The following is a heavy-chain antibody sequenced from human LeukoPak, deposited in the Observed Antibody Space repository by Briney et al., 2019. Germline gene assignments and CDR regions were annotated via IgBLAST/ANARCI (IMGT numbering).Heavy chain of an antibody. J-gene: IGHJ4*02. Sequence: GGSLRLSCAASGFAFSSYSMNWVRQAPGKGLEWVSYISSSSSTIYYADSVKGRFTISGDNAKNSLYLQMNSLRAEDTAVCYCARVAVAGTDWGQGTLVTVSS. D-gene: IGHD6-19*01. CDR3: ARVAVAGTD. V-gene: IGHV3-48*04. CDR1: GFAFSSYS. CDR2: ISSSSSTI.